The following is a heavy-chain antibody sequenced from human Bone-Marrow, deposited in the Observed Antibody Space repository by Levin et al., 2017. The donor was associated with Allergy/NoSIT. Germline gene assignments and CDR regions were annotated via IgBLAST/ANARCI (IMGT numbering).Heavy chain of an antibody. D-gene: IGHD1-1*01. J-gene: IGHJ4*02. CDR2: IHPSSGGT. Sequence: GESLKISCTASGYMFTNYHIHWLRQAPGQGLEWMGIIHPSSGGTSYAEKFQGRVTMTSDTSTDTVYMELSRLRSEDTAKYYCARDVWLEPGREGYYFDPWGQGTQVTVSS. CDR3: ARDVWLEPGREGYYFDP. CDR1: GYMFTNYH. V-gene: IGHV1-46*01.